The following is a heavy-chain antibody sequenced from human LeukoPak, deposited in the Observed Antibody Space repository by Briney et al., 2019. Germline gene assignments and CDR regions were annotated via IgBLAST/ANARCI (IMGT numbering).Heavy chain of an antibody. J-gene: IGHJ4*02. D-gene: IGHD3-3*01. V-gene: IGHV3-11*04. CDR1: GFTFSDYY. Sequence: GGSLRLSCAASGFTFSDYYMSWIRQAPGKGLEWVSYISSSGSTIYYADSVKGRFTISRDNAKNSLYLQMNSLRAEDTAVYYCARDFYDFWSGYSFGLDYWGQGTLVTVSS. CDR2: ISSSGSTI. CDR3: ARDFYDFWSGYSFGLDY.